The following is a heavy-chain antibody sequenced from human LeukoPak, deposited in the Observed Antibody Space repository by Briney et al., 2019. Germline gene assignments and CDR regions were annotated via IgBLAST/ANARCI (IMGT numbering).Heavy chain of an antibody. CDR3: VKGELLWFGELEVFDY. Sequence: GGSLRLSCSASGFTFSSYAMHWVRQAPGKGLEYVSAISSNGGSTYYADSVKGRFTISRDNSKNTLYLQMSSLRAEDTAVYYCVKGELLWFGELEVFDYWAREPWSPSPQ. V-gene: IGHV3-64D*06. J-gene: IGHJ4*02. CDR2: ISSNGGST. CDR1: GFTFSSYA. D-gene: IGHD3-10*01.